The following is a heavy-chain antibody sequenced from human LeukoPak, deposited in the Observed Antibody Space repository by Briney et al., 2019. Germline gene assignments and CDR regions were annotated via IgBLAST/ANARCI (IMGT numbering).Heavy chain of an antibody. D-gene: IGHD3-22*01. CDR3: AKITVKYYDSSGSSY. V-gene: IGHV3-7*03. CDR2: IKPDGSEK. J-gene: IGHJ4*02. CDR1: GFSFTSYF. Sequence: PGGSLRLSCAASGFSFTSYFMGWVRQAPGKGLEWVANIKPDGSEKYYVDSVKGRFTISRDNSKNTLYLQMNSLRAEDTAVYYCAKITVKYYDSSGSSYWGQGTLVTVSS.